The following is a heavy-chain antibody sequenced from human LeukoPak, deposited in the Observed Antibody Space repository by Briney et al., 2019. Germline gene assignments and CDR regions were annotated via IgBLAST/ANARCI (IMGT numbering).Heavy chain of an antibody. CDR2: MSAYNGKT. Sequence: SVKVSCKASGYSFTSYGFNWVRQAPGQGLEWMGWMSAYNGKTNYAHSLQGRVTVTADTSTSTAYMELRSLRSEDTAVYYCARGMGYSYGHPQGAFDIWGQGTMVTVSS. D-gene: IGHD5-18*01. CDR1: GYSFTSYG. V-gene: IGHV1-18*01. CDR3: ARGMGYSYGHPQGAFDI. J-gene: IGHJ3*02.